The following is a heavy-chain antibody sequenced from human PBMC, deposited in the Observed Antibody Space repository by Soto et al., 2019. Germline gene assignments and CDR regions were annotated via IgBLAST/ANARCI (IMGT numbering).Heavy chain of an antibody. CDR1: GFSFRSHG. CDR2: IWYDGSKK. J-gene: IGHJ4*02. D-gene: IGHD3-10*01. Sequence: QVQLVESGGGVVQPGRSLRLSCAASGFSFRSHGMHWVRQAPGKGLEWVAVIWYDGSKKYYADSVKGRFTISRDNSKNTLYLGTYSLRAEDTAVYYCARDSSGVATYFDSWGQGSLVTVSS. V-gene: IGHV3-33*01. CDR3: ARDSSGVATYFDS.